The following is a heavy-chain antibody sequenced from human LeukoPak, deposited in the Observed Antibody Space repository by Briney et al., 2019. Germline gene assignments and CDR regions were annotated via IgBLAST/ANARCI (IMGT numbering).Heavy chain of an antibody. CDR1: GYSISSGYY. Sequence: SETLSLTCTVSGYSISSGYYWGWIRPPPGKGLEWIGSIYHSGSTNYNPSLKSRVTISVDTSKNQFSLKLSSVTAADTAVYYCARGRGCSGGSCYSRAGYYYMDVWGKGTTVTVSS. V-gene: IGHV4-38-2*02. J-gene: IGHJ6*03. CDR3: ARGRGCSGGSCYSRAGYYYMDV. D-gene: IGHD2-15*01. CDR2: IYHSGST.